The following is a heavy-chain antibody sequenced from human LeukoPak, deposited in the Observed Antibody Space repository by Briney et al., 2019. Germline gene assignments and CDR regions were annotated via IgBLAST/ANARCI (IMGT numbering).Heavy chain of an antibody. D-gene: IGHD3-22*01. CDR3: ARIGYYYDSSGYPNWFDP. J-gene: IGHJ5*02. Sequence: SETLSLTCTVSGGSISSGGYYWSWIRQHPGKGLEWIGYIYYSGSTYYNPSLKSRVTISVDTSKNQFSLKLSSVTAADTAVYYCARIGYYYDSSGYPNWFDPWGQGTLVTLSS. V-gene: IGHV4-31*03. CDR1: GGSISSGGYY. CDR2: IYYSGST.